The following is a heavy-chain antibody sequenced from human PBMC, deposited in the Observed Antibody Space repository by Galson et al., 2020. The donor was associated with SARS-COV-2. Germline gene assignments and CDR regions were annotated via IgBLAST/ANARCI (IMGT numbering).Heavy chain of an antibody. CDR1: GFTFSSYS. V-gene: IGHV3-48*04. D-gene: IGHD2-21*01. J-gene: IGHJ6*02. Sequence: GGSLRLSCAASGFTFSSYSMNWVRQAPGKGLEWVSYISSSSSTIYYADSVKGRFTISRDNAKNSLYLQMNSLRAEDTAVYYCARDRAPRGIAVTYYYYYGMDVWGQGTTVTVSS. CDR3: ARDRAPRGIAVTYYYYYGMDV. CDR2: ISSSSSTI.